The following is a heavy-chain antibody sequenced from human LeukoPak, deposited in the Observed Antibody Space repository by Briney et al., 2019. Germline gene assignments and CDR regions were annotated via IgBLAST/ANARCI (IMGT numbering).Heavy chain of an antibody. CDR1: GFTFDDYA. Sequence: GGSLRLSCAASGFTFDDYAMYWVRQAPGKGLEWVSAISGSGGSTYYADSVKGRFTISRDNSKNTLYLQMNSLRAEDTAVYYCAKYLELRPRDAFDIWGQGTMVTVSS. D-gene: IGHD1-7*01. CDR3: AKYLELRPRDAFDI. V-gene: IGHV3-23*01. CDR2: ISGSGGST. J-gene: IGHJ3*02.